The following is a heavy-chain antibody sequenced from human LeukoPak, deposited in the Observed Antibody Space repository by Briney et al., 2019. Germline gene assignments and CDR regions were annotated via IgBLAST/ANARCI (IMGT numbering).Heavy chain of an antibody. CDR3: ARDRVRSLEWFSDAFDI. J-gene: IGHJ3*02. D-gene: IGHD3-3*01. Sequence: SVKVSCKASGGTFSSYTISWVRQAPGQGLEWMGRIIPILGIANYAQKFQGRVTITADKSTSTAYMELSSLRSEDTAVYYCARDRVRSLEWFSDAFDIWGQGTMVTVSS. CDR1: GGTFSSYT. CDR2: IIPILGIA. V-gene: IGHV1-69*04.